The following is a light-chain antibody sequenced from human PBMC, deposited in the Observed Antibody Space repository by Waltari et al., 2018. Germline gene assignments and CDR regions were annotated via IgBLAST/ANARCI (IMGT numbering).Light chain of an antibody. CDR2: RDS. Sequence: YELAQPPSVSVSPGQTARIPCSGNGLAGHYVYWYQQKAGQAPVLVRYRDSERPSGIPERFSGSSSGTTVTLIISGVQAEDEADYYCQSADFSRSHTSYVFGTGTKVTVL. CDR1: GLAGHY. CDR3: QSADFSRSHTSYV. V-gene: IGLV3-25*03. J-gene: IGLJ1*01.